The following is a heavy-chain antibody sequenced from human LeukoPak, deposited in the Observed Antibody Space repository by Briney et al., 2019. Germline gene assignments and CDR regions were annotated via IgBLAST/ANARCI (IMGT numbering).Heavy chain of an antibody. CDR2: IYYSGST. V-gene: IGHV4-39*01. CDR1: GGSISSSSYY. J-gene: IGHJ4*02. CDR3: ARHVKAWLLYQAGNYFDY. D-gene: IGHD3-3*01. Sequence: SETLSLTCTVSGGSISSSSYYWRWIRQPPGKGLEWNGSIYYSGSTYYNPSLKSRVTISVDTSQNQFSLKLSSVTAADTAVYYCARHVKAWLLYQAGNYFDYWGQGTLVTVSS.